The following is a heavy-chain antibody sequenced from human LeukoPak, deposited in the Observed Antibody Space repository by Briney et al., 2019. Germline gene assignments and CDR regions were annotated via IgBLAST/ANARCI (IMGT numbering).Heavy chain of an antibody. V-gene: IGHV3-53*01. CDR3: AKGVDPTVTILSTWYFDL. D-gene: IGHD4-17*01. J-gene: IGHJ2*01. Sequence: GGSLRLSCAASGFTVSTSYMSWVRQAPGKGLEWVSVIYSGGSTYYADSVKGRFTISRDNSKNSLYLHMNSLRAEDTALYYCAKGVDPTVTILSTWYFDLWGRGTLVTVSS. CDR2: IYSGGST. CDR1: GFTVSTSY.